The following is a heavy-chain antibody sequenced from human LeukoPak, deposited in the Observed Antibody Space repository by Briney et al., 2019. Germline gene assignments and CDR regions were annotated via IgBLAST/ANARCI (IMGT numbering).Heavy chain of an antibody. Sequence: GESLKISCKGSGYSFSSKWIGWGRQIPGKGLEWMGIIYPGDSDTRYSPSFQGQVTISADKSISTAYLQWSSLKASDTAMYYCAGLVVRGVIMYYFDYWGQGSLVTVSS. CDR3: AGLVVRGVIMYYFDY. V-gene: IGHV5-51*01. D-gene: IGHD3-10*02. CDR1: GYSFSSKW. J-gene: IGHJ4*02. CDR2: IYPGDSDT.